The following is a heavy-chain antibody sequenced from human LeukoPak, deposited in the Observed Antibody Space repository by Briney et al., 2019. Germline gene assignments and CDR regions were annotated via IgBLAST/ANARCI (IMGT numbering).Heavy chain of an antibody. Sequence: GGSLRLSCAASGFTFSSYGMHWVRQAPGKGLEWVAVISYDGSNKYYADSVKGRFTISRDNSKNTLYLQMNSLRAEDTAVYYCARHPSLTTVATTEYFDYWGQGTLVTVSS. CDR3: ARHPSLTTVATTEYFDY. CDR2: ISYDGSNK. J-gene: IGHJ4*02. V-gene: IGHV3-30*03. CDR1: GFTFSSYG. D-gene: IGHD4-23*01.